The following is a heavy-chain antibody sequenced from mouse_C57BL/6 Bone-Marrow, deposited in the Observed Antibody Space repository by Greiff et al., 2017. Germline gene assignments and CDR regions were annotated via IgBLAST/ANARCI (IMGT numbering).Heavy chain of an antibody. CDR2: IYPRSGNT. D-gene: IGHD3-3*01. J-gene: IGHJ1*03. CDR3: ARREGDYFDV. CDR1: GYTFTSYG. V-gene: IGHV1-81*01. Sequence: QVQLKQSGAELARPGASVKLSCKASGYTFTSYGISWVKQRTGQGLEWIGEIYPRSGNTYYNETFKGKATLTADKSSSTAYMRLRSLTSEDSAVYFCARREGDYFDVWGTGTTVTVSS.